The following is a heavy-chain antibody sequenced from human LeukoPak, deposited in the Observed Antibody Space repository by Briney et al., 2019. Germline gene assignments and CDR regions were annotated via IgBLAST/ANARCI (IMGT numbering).Heavy chain of an antibody. CDR1: GGSFSGYY. Sequence: PSETLSLTCAVYGGSFSGYYWSWIRQPPGRGLEWIGEINHSGSTNYNPSLKSRVTISVDTSKNQFSLKLSSVTAADTAVYYCARAGYCSGGSCRLLDHWGQGTLVTVSS. D-gene: IGHD2-15*01. V-gene: IGHV4-34*01. CDR3: ARAGYCSGGSCRLLDH. J-gene: IGHJ4*02. CDR2: INHSGST.